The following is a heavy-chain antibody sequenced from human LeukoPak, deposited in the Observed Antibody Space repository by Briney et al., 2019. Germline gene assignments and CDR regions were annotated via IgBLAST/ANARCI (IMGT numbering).Heavy chain of an antibody. CDR3: ARVEVTTDAFDI. V-gene: IGHV1-2*02. CDR2: INPNSGGT. CDR1: GYTFTGYY. J-gene: IGHJ3*02. Sequence: ASVKVSCKASGYTFTGYYMHWVRQAPGQGLEWMGWINPNSGGTNYAQKFQGRVTMTRDTSISTAYMELSRLRSDDTAVYYCARVEVTTDAFDIWGQGTMVTVSS. D-gene: IGHD4-17*01.